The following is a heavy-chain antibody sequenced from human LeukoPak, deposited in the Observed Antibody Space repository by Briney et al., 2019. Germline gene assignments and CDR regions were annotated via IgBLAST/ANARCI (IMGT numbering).Heavy chain of an antibody. D-gene: IGHD4-17*01. CDR1: GFTFSSCW. V-gene: IGHV3-7*01. Sequence: GGSLRLSCAASGFTFSSCWMSWVRQAPGKGREWVANIKQDGSEKYYVDAVKGRFAISRDNAKNSLYLQMNSVRAEDTAVYYCARAISGDYAFFDYWGPGTLVTVSS. J-gene: IGHJ4*02. CDR3: ARAISGDYAFFDY. CDR2: IKQDGSEK.